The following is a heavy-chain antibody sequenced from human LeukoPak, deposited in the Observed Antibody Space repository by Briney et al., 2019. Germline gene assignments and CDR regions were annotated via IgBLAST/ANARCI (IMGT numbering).Heavy chain of an antibody. D-gene: IGHD3-22*01. CDR2: ISSSSSTI. Sequence: GGSLRLSCAASGFTVSSNYMSWVRQAPGKGLGWVSYISSSSSTIYYADSVKGRFTISRDNAKNSLHLQMNSLRAEDTAVYYCARVITMIVVARGAFDIWGQGTMVTVSS. J-gene: IGHJ3*02. CDR1: GFTVSSNY. CDR3: ARVITMIVVARGAFDI. V-gene: IGHV3-48*04.